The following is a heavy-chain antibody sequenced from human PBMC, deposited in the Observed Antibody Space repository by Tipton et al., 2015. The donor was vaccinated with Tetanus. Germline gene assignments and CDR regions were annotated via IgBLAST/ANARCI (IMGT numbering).Heavy chain of an antibody. D-gene: IGHD3-9*01. CDR2: ISAYNGKT. J-gene: IGHJ4*02. Sequence: QLVQSGAEVKEPGASVKVSCKASGYNFVNFGISWVRQAPGEGLEWMGWISAYNGKTKYAQRLQGRVTMTTDRSASTAYMDLRRLRSDDTAVYYCARGFDGGFDYWGQGTLVTVSS. CDR1: GYNFVNFG. CDR3: ARGFDGGFDY. V-gene: IGHV1-18*01.